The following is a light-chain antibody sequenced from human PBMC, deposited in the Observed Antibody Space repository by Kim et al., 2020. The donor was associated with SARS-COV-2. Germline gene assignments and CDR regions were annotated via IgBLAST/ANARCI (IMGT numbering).Light chain of an antibody. Sequence: SLGASVKLTCTLSSGHSSYAIAWHQQQPEKGPRYLMKLNSDGSHSKGDGIPDRFSGSSSGAERYLTISSLQSEDEADYYCQTWGTVFGGGTQLTVL. CDR3: QTWGTV. J-gene: IGLJ3*02. CDR1: SGHSSYA. V-gene: IGLV4-69*01. CDR2: LNSDGSH.